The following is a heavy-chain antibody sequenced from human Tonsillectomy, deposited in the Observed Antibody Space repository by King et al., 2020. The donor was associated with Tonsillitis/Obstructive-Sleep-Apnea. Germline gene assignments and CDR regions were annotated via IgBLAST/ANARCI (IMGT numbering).Heavy chain of an antibody. CDR2: INDSGGT. J-gene: IGHJ2*01. CDR1: GGSFSDYY. V-gene: IGHV4-34*01. D-gene: IGHD4-17*01. CDR3: ARVRGDNGGIWYFDL. Sequence: VQLQQWGAGLLKPSETLSLTCAVYGGSFSDYYWSWIRQPPGKGLEWIGEINDSGGTSYNPSLKSRVTISLDTPQNQISLNLTSVTVADTAVYYCARVRGDNGGIWYFDLWGRGTLAT.